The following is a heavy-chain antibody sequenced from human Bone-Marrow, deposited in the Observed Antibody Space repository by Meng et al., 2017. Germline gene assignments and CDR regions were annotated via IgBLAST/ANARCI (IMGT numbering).Heavy chain of an antibody. Sequence: GESLKISCAASGFTVSSNYMSWVRQAPGKGLEWVSVIYSGGSTYYADSVKGRFTISRDNSKNTLYLQMNSLRAEDTAVYYCAKDPYSSSWYSALSDYWGQGTLVTVSS. J-gene: IGHJ4*02. CDR1: GFTVSSNY. D-gene: IGHD6-13*01. CDR3: AKDPYSSSWYSALSDY. V-gene: IGHV3-53*01. CDR2: IYSGGST.